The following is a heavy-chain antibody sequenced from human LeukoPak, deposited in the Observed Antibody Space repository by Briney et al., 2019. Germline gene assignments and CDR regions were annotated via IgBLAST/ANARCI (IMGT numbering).Heavy chain of an antibody. V-gene: IGHV3-30*04. J-gene: IGHJ4*02. CDR3: AKDFGIAVAAPDY. CDR1: GFTFSSYA. CDR2: ISYDGSNK. Sequence: PGRSLRLSCAASGFTFSSYAMHWVRQAPGKGLEWVAVISYDGSNKYYADSVKGRFTISRDNSKNTLYLQMNSLRAEDTAVYYCAKDFGIAVAAPDYWGQGTLVTVSS. D-gene: IGHD6-19*01.